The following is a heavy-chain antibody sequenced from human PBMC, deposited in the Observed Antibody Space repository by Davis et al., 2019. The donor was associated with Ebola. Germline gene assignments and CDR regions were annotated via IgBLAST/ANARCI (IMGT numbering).Heavy chain of an antibody. CDR1: GFTFSSYV. V-gene: IGHV3-30-3*01. J-gene: IGHJ4*02. D-gene: IGHD6-13*01. CDR2: ISFDGSTK. CDR3: ARDRSGMAAVGPFDY. Sequence: GESLKISCAASGFTFSSYVMHWVRQAPGKGLEWVAVISFDGSTKYYTESVEGRFTISRDNSKNTLYLQMNSLRLEGTAVYYCARDRSGMAAVGPFDYWGQGTLVTVSS.